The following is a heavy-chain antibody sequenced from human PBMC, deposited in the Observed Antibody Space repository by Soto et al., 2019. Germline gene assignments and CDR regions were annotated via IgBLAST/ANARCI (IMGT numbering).Heavy chain of an antibody. Sequence: GGSLRLSCAASGLTFSSYSMNWVRQAPGKGLEWVSSISSSSSYIYYADPVKGRFTISRDNAKDSLYLQMNSLRAEDTAVYYCARVGSSSSAFDIWGQGTMVTVSS. CDR2: ISSSSSYI. CDR3: ARVGSSSSAFDI. CDR1: GLTFSSYS. J-gene: IGHJ3*02. D-gene: IGHD6-6*01. V-gene: IGHV3-21*01.